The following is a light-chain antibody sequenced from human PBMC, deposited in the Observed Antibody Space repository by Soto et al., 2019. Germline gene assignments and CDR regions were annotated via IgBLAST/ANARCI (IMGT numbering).Light chain of an antibody. CDR2: GAS. Sequence: EILLTQSPATLSMSPGERATLSCRASQSVSNNLAWYHQRPGQAPSLLSYGASTRADGIAARFSGSGSGTDFTLTSSSLKSEDFAVYYCQQYDDRPPWTFGQGTRVEV. J-gene: IGKJ1*01. CDR1: QSVSNN. V-gene: IGKV3-15*01. CDR3: QQYDDRPPWT.